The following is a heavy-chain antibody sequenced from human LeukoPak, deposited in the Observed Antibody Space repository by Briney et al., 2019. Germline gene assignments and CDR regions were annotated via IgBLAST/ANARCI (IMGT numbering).Heavy chain of an antibody. Sequence: SQTLSLTCALSGDSFSSNSAAWNWIRQSPSRGLEWLGRTYYRSKWYNDYAVSVKSRITINPDTSKNQFSLQLNSVTPEDTAVYYCARDMSWFGEFALDYWGQGTLVTVSS. V-gene: IGHV6-1*01. CDR1: GDSFSSNSAA. CDR2: TYYRSKWYN. D-gene: IGHD3-10*01. CDR3: ARDMSWFGEFALDY. J-gene: IGHJ4*02.